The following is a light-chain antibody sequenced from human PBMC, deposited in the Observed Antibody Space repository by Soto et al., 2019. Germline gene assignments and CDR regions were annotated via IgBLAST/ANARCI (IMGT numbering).Light chain of an antibody. Sequence: EIVLTQSPGTLSLSLGERGTLSCRASQSVSSNYLAWYQQKPGQAPRLLIYSAFSSATGIPDRFSGSGSGTDFTLTISRLEPEDFAVYYCQYYGSSPWTFGQGTKVEIK. V-gene: IGKV3-20*01. CDR3: QYYGSSPWT. J-gene: IGKJ1*01. CDR1: QSVSSNY. CDR2: SAF.